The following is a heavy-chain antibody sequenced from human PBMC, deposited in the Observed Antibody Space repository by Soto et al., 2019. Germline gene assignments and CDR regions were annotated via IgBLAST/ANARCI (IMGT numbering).Heavy chain of an antibody. D-gene: IGHD3-22*01. CDR1: GGTFSNYA. CDR2: IIPIFGTA. CDR3: ARDRGPSSGYYPYWFDP. J-gene: IGHJ5*02. V-gene: IGHV1-69*12. Sequence: QVQLVQSGAEVKKPGSSVKVSCKASGGTFSNYAISWVRQAPGQGLEWMGGIIPIFGTANYAQKFQGRVTITADXSXSXXYMELSSLRSEETAVYYCARDRGPSSGYYPYWFDPWGQGTLVTVSS.